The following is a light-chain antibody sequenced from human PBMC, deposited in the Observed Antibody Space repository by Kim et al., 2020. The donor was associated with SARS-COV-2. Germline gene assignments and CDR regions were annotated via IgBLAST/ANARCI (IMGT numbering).Light chain of an antibody. J-gene: IGKJ5*01. CDR2: AAS. CDR3: QQYSSYPIT. Sequence: EIVLTQSPGTLSLSPGERATLSCRASQSVTSNYLAWYQQRPGQAPRLLIYAASSRATGIPDRFSGSGSGTDFNLTIISLQTEDFATYYCQQYSSYPITFGQGTRLEIK. CDR1: QSVTSNY. V-gene: IGKV3-20*01.